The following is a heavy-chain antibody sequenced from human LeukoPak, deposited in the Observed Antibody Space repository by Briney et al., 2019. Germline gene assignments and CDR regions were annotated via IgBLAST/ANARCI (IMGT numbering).Heavy chain of an antibody. Sequence: GGSVKVSCKASGYTFTSYGSSWVRQPPGQGVEWMGWISYYNGNTNYAQTHQGRATMTTDTSTSTAYMELRSMRSDDTAVYYCARDMTMRSRSMGIVPFDYWGQGTLVTVSS. CDR3: ARDMTMRSRSMGIVPFDY. CDR2: ISYYNGNT. CDR1: GYTFTSYG. D-gene: IGHD1-26*01. J-gene: IGHJ4*02. V-gene: IGHV1-18*01.